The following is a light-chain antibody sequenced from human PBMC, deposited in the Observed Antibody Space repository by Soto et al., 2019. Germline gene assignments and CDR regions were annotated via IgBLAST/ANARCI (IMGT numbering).Light chain of an antibody. V-gene: IGKV3D-15*01. J-gene: IGKJ1*01. Sequence: EIVLTQSPGTLSLSPAAISSLSRIGIQTVTSGYLAWYQQKPGQAPRLLIYAVSSRAAGIPARFSGSGSGTEFTLTISSLQSADFAVHFCQQYNNWARTFGQGTKVDIK. CDR3: QQYNNWART. CDR1: QTVTSGY. CDR2: AVS.